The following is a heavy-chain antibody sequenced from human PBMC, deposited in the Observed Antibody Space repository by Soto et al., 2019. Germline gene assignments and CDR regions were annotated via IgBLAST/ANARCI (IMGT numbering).Heavy chain of an antibody. CDR2: IYYSGST. Sequence: SETLSLTCTVSGGSISSYYWSWIRQPPGKGLEWIGYIYYSGSTNYNPSLKSRVTISVDTSKNQFSLKLSSVTAADTAVYYCARDLARFGEAAALYDYWGQGTLVTVSS. CDR1: GGSISSYY. V-gene: IGHV4-59*01. CDR3: ARDLARFGEAAALYDY. J-gene: IGHJ4*02. D-gene: IGHD3-10*01.